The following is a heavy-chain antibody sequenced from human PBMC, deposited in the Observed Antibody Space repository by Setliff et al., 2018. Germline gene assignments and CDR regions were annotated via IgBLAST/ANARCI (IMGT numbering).Heavy chain of an antibody. Sequence: WASVKVSCKASGGTFSSYAISWVRQAPGQGLEWMGGIIPILGIANYAQKFQGRVTITADKSTSTAYMELSSLISEDTAVYYCERVTGEMATIEESAYYFDYWGQGTLVTVSS. V-gene: IGHV1-69*10. CDR3: ERVTGEMATIEESAYYFDY. CDR2: IIPILGIA. D-gene: IGHD5-12*01. CDR1: GGTFSSYA. J-gene: IGHJ4*02.